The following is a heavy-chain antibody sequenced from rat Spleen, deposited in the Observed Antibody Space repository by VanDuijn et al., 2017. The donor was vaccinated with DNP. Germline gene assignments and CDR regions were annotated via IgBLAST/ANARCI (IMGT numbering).Heavy chain of an antibody. CDR3: VREDKGVDA. V-gene: IGHV4-2*01. D-gene: IGHD2-2*01. CDR1: GFNFNDHW. J-gene: IGHJ4*01. Sequence: EVQLVESGGGLVQPGRSLKLSCAASGFNFNDHWMGWVRQAPGKGLEWIGHINKDSSTINYIPSLKDKFTISRDNAQNTLYLQMSKLGSEDTAIYYCVREDKGVDAWGQGVSVTVSS. CDR2: INKDSSTI.